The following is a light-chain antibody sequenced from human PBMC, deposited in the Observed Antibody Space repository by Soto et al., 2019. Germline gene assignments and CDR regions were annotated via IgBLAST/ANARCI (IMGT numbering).Light chain of an antibody. V-gene: IGKV4-1*01. CDR1: QSLLHTSYNKNY. J-gene: IGKJ1*01. CDR3: QQYYDTPWT. Sequence: DIVMTQSPDSLPVSLGERATFNCKPSQSLLHTSYNKNYLAWYQQKPGQPPKLLIYWASTRESGVPDRFSGSGSGTDFTLTISSLQSEDVAIYYCQQYYDTPWTFGQGTKVEIK. CDR2: WAS.